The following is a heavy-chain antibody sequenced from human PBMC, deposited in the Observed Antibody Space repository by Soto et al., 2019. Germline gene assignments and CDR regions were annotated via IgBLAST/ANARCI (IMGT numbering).Heavy chain of an antibody. CDR3: ARDRTYSSGWYPGY. CDR1: GFTFSSYW. CDR2: INSDGSGT. D-gene: IGHD6-19*01. J-gene: IGHJ4*02. Sequence: GGSLRLSCAASGFTFSSYWMHWVRQAPGKGLVWVSRINSDGSGTSYADSVKGRFTISRDNAKNTLYLQMNSLRAEDTAVYYCARDRTYSSGWYPGYWGQGTLVTVSS. V-gene: IGHV3-74*01.